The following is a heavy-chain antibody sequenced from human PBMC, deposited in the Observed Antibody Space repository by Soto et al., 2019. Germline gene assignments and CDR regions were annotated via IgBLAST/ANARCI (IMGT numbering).Heavy chain of an antibody. V-gene: IGHV4-59*11. CDR2: IYYTGAS. D-gene: IGHD5-18*01. J-gene: IGHJ3*01. Sequence: SETLCLTXSASAASISSHHWPWFRQHPGKPLEWLGYIYYTGASMYNRSFMCRVTMSLGTSRHQFSLQLTSVTAPDTAAHYCAKTRGYSYVLNDCDLLDQETMDTVS. CDR3: AKTRGYSYVLNDCDL. CDR1: AASISSHH.